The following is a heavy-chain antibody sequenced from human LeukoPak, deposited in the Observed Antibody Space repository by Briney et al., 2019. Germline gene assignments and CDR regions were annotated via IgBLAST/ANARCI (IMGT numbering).Heavy chain of an antibody. CDR1: GFTVSSNY. Sequence: AGGSLRLSCAASGFTVSSNYMSWVRQAPGKGLEWVSVIYSGGSTYYADSVKGRFTISRDNSQNTLYLQMNSLRAEDTAVYHCARAPYGSGIDYWGQGTLVTVSS. D-gene: IGHD3-10*01. V-gene: IGHV3-66*01. CDR2: IYSGGST. CDR3: ARAPYGSGIDY. J-gene: IGHJ4*02.